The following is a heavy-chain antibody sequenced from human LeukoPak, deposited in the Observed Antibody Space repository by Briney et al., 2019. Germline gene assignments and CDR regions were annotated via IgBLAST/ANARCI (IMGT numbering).Heavy chain of an antibody. CDR1: GLTFSVYY. D-gene: IGHD3-3*01. V-gene: IGHV3-11*01. CDR2: ISKTGTTI. Sequence: GGSLRLSCAVSGLTFSVYYMTWIRQAPGNGLEAPGKGLEWLSHISKTGTTIYYADSVKGRFTISRDNAKNSLYLHMNSLRADDTAVYYCVAGVALDYWGQGALVTVSS. CDR3: VAGVALDY. J-gene: IGHJ4*02.